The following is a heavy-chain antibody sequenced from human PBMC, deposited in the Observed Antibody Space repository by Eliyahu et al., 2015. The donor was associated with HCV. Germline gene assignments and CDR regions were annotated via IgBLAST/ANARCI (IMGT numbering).Heavy chain of an antibody. V-gene: IGHV1-2*02. Sequence: QVQLEQSGAEVKKPGASVKVSCKASGXXFTGYYMHWVRQAPGQGLEWMGWLNPNTGGTSYAQKFQGRVTMTGDTSTTTAYMELSRLRSDDTAVYYCARAPGRGYRHFEYWGQGTLVTVSS. CDR3: ARAPGRGYRHFEY. CDR1: GXXFTGYY. CDR2: LNPNTGGT. D-gene: IGHD5-24*01. J-gene: IGHJ4*02.